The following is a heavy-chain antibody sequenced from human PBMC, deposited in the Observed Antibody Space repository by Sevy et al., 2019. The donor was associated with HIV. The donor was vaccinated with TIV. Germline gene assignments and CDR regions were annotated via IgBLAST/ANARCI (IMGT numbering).Heavy chain of an antibody. CDR3: ARDLDYYDSSGGYDAVDI. D-gene: IGHD3-22*01. V-gene: IGHV6-1*01. J-gene: IGHJ3*02. CDR1: GDSVSSNSAA. CDR2: TYYRSKWYN. Sequence: SQTLSLTCAISGDSVSSNSAAWNWIRQSPSRGLEWLGRTYYRSKWYNDYAVSVKSRITINPDTSKNQFSLQLNSVTPEDTAVYYCARDLDYYDSSGGYDAVDIWGQGTMVTVSS.